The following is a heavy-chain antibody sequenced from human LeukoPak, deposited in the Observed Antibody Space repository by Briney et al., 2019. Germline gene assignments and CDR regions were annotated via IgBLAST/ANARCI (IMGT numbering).Heavy chain of an antibody. CDR3: AKEGLDYVFFQH. J-gene: IGHJ1*01. V-gene: IGHV3-23*01. CDR1: GGSVSSGSYY. D-gene: IGHD4-17*01. CDR2: ISGSGGST. Sequence: ETLSLTCTVSGGSVSSGSYYWSWVRQAPGKGLEWVSAISGSGGSTYYADSVKGRFTISRDNSKNTLYLQMNSLRAEDTAVYYCAKEGLDYVFFQHWGQGTLVTVSS.